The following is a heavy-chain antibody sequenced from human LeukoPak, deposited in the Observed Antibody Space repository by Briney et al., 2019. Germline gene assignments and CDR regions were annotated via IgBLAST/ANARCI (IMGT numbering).Heavy chain of an antibody. CDR2: INPSGGST. CDR3: ARARYYYGSGSYYNPLGY. V-gene: IGHV1-46*01. D-gene: IGHD3-10*01. CDR1: GYTFTSYY. J-gene: IGHJ4*02. Sequence: ASVKVSCKASGYTFTSYYMHWVRQAPGEGLEWMGIINPSGGSTSYAQKFQGRVTMTRDTSTSIVYMELSSLRSEDTAVYYCARARYYYGSGSYYNPLGYWGQGTLATVSS.